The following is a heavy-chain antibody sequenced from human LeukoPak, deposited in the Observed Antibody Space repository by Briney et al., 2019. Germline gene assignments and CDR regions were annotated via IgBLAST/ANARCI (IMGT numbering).Heavy chain of an antibody. V-gene: IGHV4-30-2*01. CDR3: ARYRYSSFDY. CDR2: IYHSGST. J-gene: IGHJ4*02. Sequence: SETLSLTCAVSGGSISSGGYSWSWIRQPPGKGLEWIGYIYHSGSTYYNPPLKSRVTISVDRSKNQFSLKLSSVTAADTAVYYCARYRYSSFDYWGQGTLVTVSS. D-gene: IGHD6-6*01. CDR1: GGSISSGGYS.